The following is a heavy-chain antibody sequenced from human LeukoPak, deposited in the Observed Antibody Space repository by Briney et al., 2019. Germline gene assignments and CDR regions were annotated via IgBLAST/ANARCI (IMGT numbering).Heavy chain of an antibody. CDR2: IWYDGSNK. V-gene: IGHV3-33*08. Sequence: GRSLRLSCAASGFTFSSYGMHWVRQAPGKGLEWVAVIWYDGSNKYYADSVKGRFTISRDNSKNTLYLQMNSLRAEDTAVYYCARESKGASHFDYWGQGTLVTVSS. CDR1: GFTFSSYG. CDR3: ARESKGASHFDY. D-gene: IGHD4/OR15-4a*01. J-gene: IGHJ4*02.